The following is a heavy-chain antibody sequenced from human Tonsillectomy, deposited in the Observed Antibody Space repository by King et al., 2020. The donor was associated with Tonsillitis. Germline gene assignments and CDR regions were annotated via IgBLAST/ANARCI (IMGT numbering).Heavy chain of an antibody. D-gene: IGHD1-26*01. J-gene: IGHJ6*03. Sequence: VQLVESGGGLVQPGGSLRLSCAASGFTFSSFAMTWVRQAPGKGLEWVSSISDSAGGTYYADSLNGRFTISRDNSKNTLYLQVNGLRAEDTAVYYCAKFLRSRYPLYQLDVWGKGTTVT. CDR1: GFTFSSFA. V-gene: IGHV3-23*04. CDR2: ISDSAGGT. CDR3: AKFLRSRYPLYQLDV.